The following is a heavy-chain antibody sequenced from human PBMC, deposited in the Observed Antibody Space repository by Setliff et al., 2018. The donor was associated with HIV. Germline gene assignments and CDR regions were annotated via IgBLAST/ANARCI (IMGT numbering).Heavy chain of an antibody. CDR2: ISYDGSNN. V-gene: IGHV3-30*04. J-gene: IGHJ6*03. Sequence: PGGSLRLSCVDSGFTFSNYAMHWVRQAPGKGLEWVAVISYDGSNNYYADSVKGRFTISRDNSKNTLYLQVNSLRAEDTAVYHCAKGREYGSGTWRAMDVWGKGTTVTV. D-gene: IGHD3-10*01. CDR1: GFTFSNYA. CDR3: AKGREYGSGTWRAMDV.